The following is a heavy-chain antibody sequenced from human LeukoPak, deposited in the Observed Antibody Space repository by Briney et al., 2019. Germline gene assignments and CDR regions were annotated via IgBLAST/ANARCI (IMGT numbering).Heavy chain of an antibody. Sequence: GGSLRLSCAASGFTFSSYRMNWVSQAPGKGLEWVSSISTSSSYIYYADSVKGRFTISRDNAKNSLYLRMNSLRAEDTAVYYCARDRSTGTTDYWGQGTLVTVSS. J-gene: IGHJ4*02. CDR1: GFTFSSYR. CDR2: ISTSSSYI. D-gene: IGHD1-1*01. CDR3: ARDRSTGTTDY. V-gene: IGHV3-21*01.